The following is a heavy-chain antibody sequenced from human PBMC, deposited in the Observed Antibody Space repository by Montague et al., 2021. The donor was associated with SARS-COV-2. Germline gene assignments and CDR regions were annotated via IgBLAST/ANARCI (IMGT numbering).Heavy chain of an antibody. CDR1: GGSISSSSYY. CDR3: ARQENSSAWFKPDAFDI. V-gene: IGHV4-39*01. Sequence: SETLSLTCTVSGGSISSSSYYWGWIRQPPGKGLEWIGSIYDSGSTYYNPSLRSRVTISVDTSKNQFSLKLSSVTAADTAVYYCARQENSSAWFKPDAFDIWGQGTMVTVSS. J-gene: IGHJ3*02. CDR2: IYDSGST. D-gene: IGHD6-19*01.